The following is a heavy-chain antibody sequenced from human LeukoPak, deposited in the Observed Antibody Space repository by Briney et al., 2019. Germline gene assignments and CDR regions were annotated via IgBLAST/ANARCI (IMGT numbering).Heavy chain of an antibody. CDR1: GFTFSSHD. CDR3: AKKGNSLAAAGSPRPLDV. V-gene: IGHV3-30*18. D-gene: IGHD6-13*01. CDR2: ISYDGSNK. J-gene: IGHJ3*01. Sequence: GGSLRLSCAASGFTFSSHDMHWVRQAPGKGLEWVAVISYDGSNKFHADSVKGRFTISRDNSKNTLYLQMNSLRAEDTAVYYCAKKGNSLAAAGSPRPLDVWGQGTMVTVS.